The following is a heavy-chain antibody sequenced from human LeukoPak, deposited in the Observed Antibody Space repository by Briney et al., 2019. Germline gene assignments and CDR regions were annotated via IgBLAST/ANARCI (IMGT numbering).Heavy chain of an antibody. CDR3: ARAPEHYYDSSGYYGPVAFDI. D-gene: IGHD3-22*01. Sequence: SETLSLTCTVSGGSISSSSYYWGWIRQPPGKGLEWHGRIYYSGSTYYNPSLKSRVTISVDTSKNQFSLKLTSVTAADTAVYYCARAPEHYYDSSGYYGPVAFDIWGQGTMVTVSS. J-gene: IGHJ3*02. CDR2: IYYSGST. CDR1: GGSISSSSYY. V-gene: IGHV4-39*07.